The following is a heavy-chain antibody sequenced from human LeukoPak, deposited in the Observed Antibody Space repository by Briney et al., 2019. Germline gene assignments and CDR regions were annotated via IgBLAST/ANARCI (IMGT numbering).Heavy chain of an antibody. Sequence: PSETLSLTCTVSGGSIIISSYYWGWIRQPPGKGLEWIGSIYYSGSTYYNPSLKSRVTISVDTSKNQFSLNLRSVTAADTAVYYCARQDEYGEAGEAFDIWGQGTMVTVSS. D-gene: IGHD4-17*01. CDR2: IYYSGST. CDR3: ARQDEYGEAGEAFDI. V-gene: IGHV4-39*07. J-gene: IGHJ3*02. CDR1: GGSIIISSYY.